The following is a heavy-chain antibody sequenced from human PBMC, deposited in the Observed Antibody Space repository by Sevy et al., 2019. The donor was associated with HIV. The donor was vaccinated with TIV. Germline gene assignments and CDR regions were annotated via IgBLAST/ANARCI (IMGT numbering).Heavy chain of an antibody. CDR2: IWYDGSNK. Sequence: GGSLRLSCAASGFTFSSYGMHWVRQAPGKGLEWVAVIWYDGSNKYYADSVKGRFTIFRDNSKNTLYLQMNSLRAEDTAVYYWARKLGYCSSTSCYYYYYGMDVWGQGTTVTVSS. J-gene: IGHJ6*02. V-gene: IGHV3-33*01. D-gene: IGHD2-2*01. CDR3: ARKLGYCSSTSCYYYYYGMDV. CDR1: GFTFSSYG.